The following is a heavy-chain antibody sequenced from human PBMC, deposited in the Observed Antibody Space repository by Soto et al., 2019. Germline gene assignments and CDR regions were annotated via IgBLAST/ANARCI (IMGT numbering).Heavy chain of an antibody. V-gene: IGHV4-39*01. D-gene: IGHD3-10*01. Sequence: QLHLHESGPGLVKPSETLSLSCSVSGDSITRSGFYWAWIGRPPGKELEWIGSMYHNGSTYYRPSLEGGLTMSVDTSKSQFSLRLRSMTAADAGVYFCARVRGGDTHVFDFWGQGARVTVSS. CDR2: MYHNGST. CDR1: GDSITRSGFY. CDR3: ARVRGGDTHVFDF. J-gene: IGHJ4*02.